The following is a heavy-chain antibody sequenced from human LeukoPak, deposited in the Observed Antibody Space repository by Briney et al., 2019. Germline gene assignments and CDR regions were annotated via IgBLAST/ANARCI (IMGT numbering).Heavy chain of an antibody. D-gene: IGHD3-22*01. CDR3: ANTPGYYYDSSGYYAY. CDR1: GGSISGYY. V-gene: IGHV4-59*08. CDR2: IYYSGST. J-gene: IGHJ4*02. Sequence: SETLSLTCTVSGGSISGYYWSWLRQPPGKGLEWIGYIYYSGSTNYNPSLKSRVTISVDTSKNQFSLKLSSVTAADTAVYYCANTPGYYYDSSGYYAYWGQGTLVTVSS.